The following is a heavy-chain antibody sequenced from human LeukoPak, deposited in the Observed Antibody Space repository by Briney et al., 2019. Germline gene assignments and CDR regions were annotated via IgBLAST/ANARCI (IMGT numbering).Heavy chain of an antibody. V-gene: IGHV3-23*01. CDR2: ISGSGGST. D-gene: IGHD1-26*01. CDR3: AKVRAIVGATPPHYYYYYYMDV. CDR1: GFTFSSYA. Sequence: GGSLRLSCAASGFTFSSYAMSWVRQAPGKGLEWVSAISGSGGSTYYADSVKGRFTISRDNSKNTLYLQMNSLRAEDTAVYYCAKVRAIVGATPPHYYYYYYMDVWGKVTTVTVSS. J-gene: IGHJ6*03.